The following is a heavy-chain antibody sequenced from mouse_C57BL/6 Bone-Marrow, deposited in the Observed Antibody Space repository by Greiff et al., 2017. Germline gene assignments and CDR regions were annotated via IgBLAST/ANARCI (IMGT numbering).Heavy chain of an antibody. J-gene: IGHJ2*01. V-gene: IGHV1-50*01. CDR3: AREGDYYGSSYVGYYLDY. CDR1: GYTFTSYW. CDR2: IDPSDSYT. D-gene: IGHD1-1*01. Sequence: QVQLQQPGAELVKPGASVKLSCKASGYTFTSYWMQWVKQRPGQGLEWIGEIDPSDSYTNYNQKFKGKATLTVDTSSSTAYMQLSSLTSEDSAVYYCAREGDYYGSSYVGYYLDYWGQGTTLTVSS.